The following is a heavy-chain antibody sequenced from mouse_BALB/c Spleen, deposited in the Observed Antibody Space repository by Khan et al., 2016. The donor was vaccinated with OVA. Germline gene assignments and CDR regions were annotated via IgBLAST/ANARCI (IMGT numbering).Heavy chain of an antibody. CDR3: ATSYFYGYYFDY. J-gene: IGHJ2*01. V-gene: IGHV5-17*02. D-gene: IGHD1-1*01. CDR2: ISGDSNTI. Sequence: EVELVESGGDLVQPGGSRTLSCAASGFTFSSYGMHWVRQAPEKGLEWVAYISGDSNTIYYADTVKGRFTISRDNPRNTLFLQMTSLMSEDTAMYYGATSYFYGYYFDYWGRGTTLTVSS. CDR1: GFTFSSYG.